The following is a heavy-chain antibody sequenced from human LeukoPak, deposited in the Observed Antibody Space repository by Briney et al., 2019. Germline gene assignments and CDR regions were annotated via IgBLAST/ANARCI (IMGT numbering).Heavy chain of an antibody. J-gene: IGHJ4*02. V-gene: IGHV3-33*01. CDR1: GFTFSSYG. CDR3: ARDSPGIAVAGTSNLFDY. Sequence: PGRSLRLSCAASGFTFSSYGMHWVRQAPGKGLEWVAVIWYDGSNKYYADSVKGRFTISRDNSKNTLYLQMNSLRAEDTAVYYCARDSPGIAVAGTSNLFDYWGQGTLVTVSS. D-gene: IGHD6-19*01. CDR2: IWYDGSNK.